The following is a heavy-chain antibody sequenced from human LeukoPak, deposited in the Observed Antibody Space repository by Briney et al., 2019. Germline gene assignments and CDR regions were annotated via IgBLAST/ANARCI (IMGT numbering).Heavy chain of an antibody. CDR2: IHYDGSRK. D-gene: IGHD2-21*01. V-gene: IGHV3-30*02. Sequence: PGGSLRLSCAASGFTVSSNCMSWVRQAPGKGLEWVAFIHYDGSRKDYADSVKGRLTISRDNSKNTLYLQMNSLRVEDTAVYYCAKDFRNSFYSLGVVHWGQGTLVTVSS. CDR1: GFTVSSNC. CDR3: AKDFRNSFYSLGVVH. J-gene: IGHJ5*02.